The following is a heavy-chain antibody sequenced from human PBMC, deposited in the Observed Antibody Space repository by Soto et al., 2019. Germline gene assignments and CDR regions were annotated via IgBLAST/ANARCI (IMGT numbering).Heavy chain of an antibody. Sequence: QVQLVQSGAEVKKPGASVKVSCKASGYTFTSYGISWVRQAPGQGLEWMGWISAYNGNTNYAQKLQGTVTMTPDTSTITTYIELTSLRSDVTAVYYFTSKDPPILYWGQGTLVTVSS. J-gene: IGHJ4*02. CDR3: TSKDPPILY. V-gene: IGHV1-18*01. CDR2: ISAYNGNT. CDR1: GYTFTSYG.